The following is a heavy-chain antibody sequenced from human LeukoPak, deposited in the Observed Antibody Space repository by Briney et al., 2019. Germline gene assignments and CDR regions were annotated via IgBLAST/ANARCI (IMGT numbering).Heavy chain of an antibody. Sequence: GGTLRLSCAASGFIFSNYAMSWVRQARGKGLEWVSSISDSGVDTYYGDSVKGRFTISRDKSKNTLYLQMNSLRAEDTAVYYCAKRGGSFYSDYWGQGSLVTVSS. CDR3: AKRGGSFYSDY. D-gene: IGHD2-15*01. CDR2: ISDSGVDT. J-gene: IGHJ4*02. CDR1: GFIFSNYA. V-gene: IGHV3-23*01.